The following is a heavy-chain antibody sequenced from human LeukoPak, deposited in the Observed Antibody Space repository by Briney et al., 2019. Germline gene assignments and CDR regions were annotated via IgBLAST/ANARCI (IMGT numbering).Heavy chain of an antibody. V-gene: IGHV3-7*01. CDR1: GFTFGSYW. Sequence: GGSLRLSCAASGFTFGSYWMSWVRQAPGKGLEWVANIKQDGSEKYYVDSVKGRFTISRDNAKNSLYLQMNSLRAEDTAVYYCARGGMRYSYGPTRDAFDIWGQGTMVTVSS. D-gene: IGHD5-18*01. CDR2: IKQDGSEK. J-gene: IGHJ3*02. CDR3: ARGGMRYSYGPTRDAFDI.